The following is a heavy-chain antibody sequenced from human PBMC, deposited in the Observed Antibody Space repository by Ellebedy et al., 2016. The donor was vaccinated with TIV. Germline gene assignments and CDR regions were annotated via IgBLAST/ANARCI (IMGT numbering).Heavy chain of an antibody. D-gene: IGHD5/OR15-5a*01. Sequence: MPSETLSLTCAVSGGSLSDNYWTWIRQPPGKGLEWIGYLYYTGSTNYNPSRKSRVTISVDTPRNQFSLKLSSVTAADTAVYYCVSSVAVDAFDLWGQGTMVTVSS. V-gene: IGHV4-59*01. CDR1: GGSLSDNY. J-gene: IGHJ3*01. CDR3: VSSVAVDAFDL. CDR2: LYYTGST.